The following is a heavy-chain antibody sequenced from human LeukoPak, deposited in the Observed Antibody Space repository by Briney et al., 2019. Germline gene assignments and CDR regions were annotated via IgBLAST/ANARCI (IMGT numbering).Heavy chain of an antibody. Sequence: ASVKVSCKASGYTFTGYYMHWVRQAPGQGLEWMGWINPNSGGTNYAQKFQGRVTITRDTSISTAYMELSRLRSDDTAVYYCAREGGDYGDVPGFDPWGQGTLVTVSS. J-gene: IGHJ5*02. CDR3: AREGGDYGDVPGFDP. V-gene: IGHV1-2*02. D-gene: IGHD4-17*01. CDR1: GYTFTGYY. CDR2: INPNSGGT.